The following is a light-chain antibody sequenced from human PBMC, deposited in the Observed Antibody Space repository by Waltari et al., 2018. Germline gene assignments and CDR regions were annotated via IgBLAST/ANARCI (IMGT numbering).Light chain of an antibody. CDR1: QTILDTYDKNY. V-gene: IGKV4-1*01. J-gene: IGKJ4*01. Sequence: DIVMTQSPDSLAVSLGERVTINCRSSQTILDTYDKNYLAWHQQKPGQSPRLLIYWASTREFGVPDRFSGSGSGTDFTLTISGLQAEDVAVYYCQQYFNTPITFGRGTKVEIK. CDR3: QQYFNTPIT. CDR2: WAS.